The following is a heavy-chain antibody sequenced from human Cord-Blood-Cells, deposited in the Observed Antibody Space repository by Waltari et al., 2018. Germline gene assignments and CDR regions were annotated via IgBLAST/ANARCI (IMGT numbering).Heavy chain of an antibody. CDR2: ISAYNGNT. CDR3: ARVRRGYSYGYYFDY. Sequence: QVQLVQSGAEVKKPGASVKVSCKASGYTFTSYGISWVRHAPGQGLEWMGWISAYNGNTNYAQKLQGRVTMTTDTSTSTAYMELRSLRSDDTAVYYCARVRRGYSYGYYFDYWGQGTLVTVSS. V-gene: IGHV1-18*04. J-gene: IGHJ4*02. D-gene: IGHD5-18*01. CDR1: GYTFTSYG.